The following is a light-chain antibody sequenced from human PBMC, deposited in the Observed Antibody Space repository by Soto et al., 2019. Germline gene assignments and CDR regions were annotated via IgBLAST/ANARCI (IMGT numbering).Light chain of an antibody. V-gene: IGLV1-51*02. J-gene: IGLJ3*02. CDR1: SSNIGNNY. CDR2: ENN. Sequence: QSVLTQSPSVSAAPGQRVTISCAGSSSNIGNNYASWYQQLPGTAPELLIYENNKRPSGIPDRFSGSKSGTSATLGITGLQTGDEADYYCGTWDSSLSAGVVGGGTQLTVL. CDR3: GTWDSSLSAGV.